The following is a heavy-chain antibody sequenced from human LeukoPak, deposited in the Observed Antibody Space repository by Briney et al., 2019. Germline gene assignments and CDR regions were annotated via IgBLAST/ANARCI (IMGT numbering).Heavy chain of an antibody. D-gene: IGHD6-19*01. CDR1: GYSISSGYY. Sequence: PSETLYLTCAVSGYSISSGYYWGWIRQPPGKGLEWIGSIYHSGSTYYNPSLKSRVTISVDTSKNQFSLKLSSVTAADTAVYYCARTTIAVAGLDWFDPWGQGTLVTVSS. V-gene: IGHV4-38-2*01. CDR2: IYHSGST. J-gene: IGHJ5*02. CDR3: ARTTIAVAGLDWFDP.